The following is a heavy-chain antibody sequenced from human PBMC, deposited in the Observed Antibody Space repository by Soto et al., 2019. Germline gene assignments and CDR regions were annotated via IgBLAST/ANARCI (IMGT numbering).Heavy chain of an antibody. Sequence: GGSLRLSCAASGFTFSSYGMHWVRQAPGKGLEWVAAISYDGSNTYYADSVKGRFTISRDNMLYLQMNSLRAEDTAVYYCARDQGRSITCQLDYWGQGTLVTVSS. CDR1: GFTFSSYG. J-gene: IGHJ4*02. D-gene: IGHD2-2*01. V-gene: IGHV3-30*03. CDR2: ISYDGSNT. CDR3: ARDQGRSITCQLDY.